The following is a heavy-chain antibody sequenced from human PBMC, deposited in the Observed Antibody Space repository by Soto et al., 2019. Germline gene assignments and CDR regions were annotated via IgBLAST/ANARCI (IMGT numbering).Heavy chain of an antibody. Sequence: EVQLVESGGGLVQSGGALRLSCAASGFTCSKYWMHWVRQAPWNGLVCVSHINSDRSATTYADSVKGRFTISRDNARNTLYLQMNSRRAEDTAVYYCARDYNYGSGSYDGYFDYWGQGTLVTVSS. D-gene: IGHD3-10*01. CDR3: ARDYNYGSGSYDGYFDY. CDR1: GFTCSKYW. V-gene: IGHV3-74*01. J-gene: IGHJ4*02. CDR2: INSDRSAT.